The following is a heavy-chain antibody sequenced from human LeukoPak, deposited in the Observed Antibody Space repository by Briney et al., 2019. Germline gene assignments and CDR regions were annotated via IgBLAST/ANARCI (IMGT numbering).Heavy chain of an antibody. J-gene: IGHJ5*02. V-gene: IGHV4-38-2*02. CDR3: TRDGAPYSTGWYS. CDR2: IYYGGST. CDR1: GASISGYY. D-gene: IGHD6-19*01. Sequence: SETLSLTCTVSGASISGYYWSWIRQPPGKGLEWIGSIYYGGSTYYNPSLKSRVTISVDTSKNQVSLKLSSVTAADTAVYYCTRDGAPYSTGWYSWGQGTLVTVSS.